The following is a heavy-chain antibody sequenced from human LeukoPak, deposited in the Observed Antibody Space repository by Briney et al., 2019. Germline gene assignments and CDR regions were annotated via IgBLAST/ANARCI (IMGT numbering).Heavy chain of an antibody. V-gene: IGHV4-59*12. CDR3: ARDGSSSWHNYYYYGMDV. D-gene: IGHD6-13*01. Sequence: SETLSLTCTVSGGSISSYYWSWIRQPPGKGLEWIGYIYYSGSTNYNPSLKSRVTISVDTSKNQFSLKLSSVTAADTAVYYCARDGSSSWHNYYYYGMDVWGQGTTVTVSS. J-gene: IGHJ6*02. CDR1: GGSISSYY. CDR2: IYYSGST.